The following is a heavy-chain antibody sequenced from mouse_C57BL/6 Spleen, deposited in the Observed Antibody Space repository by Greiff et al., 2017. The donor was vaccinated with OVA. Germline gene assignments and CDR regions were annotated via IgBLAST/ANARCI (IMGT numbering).Heavy chain of an antibody. CDR3: ARRRSFAY. CDR1: GFTFSSYG. CDR2: ISSGGSYT. Sequence: EVKLVESGGDLVKPGGSLKLSCAASGFTFSSYGMSWVRQTPDKRLEWVATISSGGSYTYYPDSVKGRFTISRDNAKNTLYQQMSSLKSEDTAMYYCARRRSFAYWGQGTLVTVSA. V-gene: IGHV5-6*02. J-gene: IGHJ3*01.